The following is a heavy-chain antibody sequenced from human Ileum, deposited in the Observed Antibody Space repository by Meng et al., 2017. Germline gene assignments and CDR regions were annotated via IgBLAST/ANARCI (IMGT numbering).Heavy chain of an antibody. CDR1: GTW. D-gene: IGHD2/OR15-2a*01. J-gene: IGHJ4*02. CDR3: ATSNNRDVYYLGY. Sequence: GPLRASGPRTLTLEWTLCSVCAVTGTWWSWLRQPARKGLGCIGDIFKGGRTNYTPFLKRRATLSIAKSKSQIPMQLSAVTAEDTAVYSCATSNNRDVYYLGYWGQGTLVTVSS. CDR2: IFKGGRT. V-gene: IGHV4-4*01.